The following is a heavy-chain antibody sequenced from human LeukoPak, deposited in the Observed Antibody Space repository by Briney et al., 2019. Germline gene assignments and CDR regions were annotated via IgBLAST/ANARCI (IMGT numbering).Heavy chain of an antibody. CDR3: ARHWSRVVRGVIIGPNWFDP. V-gene: IGHV4-39*01. CDR2: IYYSGST. CDR1: GGSISSSSYY. J-gene: IGHJ5*02. D-gene: IGHD3-10*01. Sequence: PSETLSLTCTVSGGSISSSSYYWGWIRQPPGEGLEWIGSIYYSGSTYYNPSLKSRVTISVDTSKNQFSLKLSSVTAADTAVYYCARHWSRVVRGVIIGPNWFDPWGQGTLVTVSS.